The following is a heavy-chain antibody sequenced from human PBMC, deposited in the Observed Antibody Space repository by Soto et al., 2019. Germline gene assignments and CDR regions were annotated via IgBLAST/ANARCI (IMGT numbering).Heavy chain of an antibody. Sequence: QEQLVQAGAEVKKPRSSVRISCRASGGTFSNDAVSWVRQAPGQGLQWMGGIIPIIGTTHYAQKFQGRVTITADESTATAYMELRSVTSEDTAVYYCAKGLRTGNYGMDVWGQGTAVTVSS. D-gene: IGHD3-10*01. CDR1: GGTFSNDA. CDR3: AKGLRTGNYGMDV. J-gene: IGHJ6*02. CDR2: IIPIIGTT. V-gene: IGHV1-69*01.